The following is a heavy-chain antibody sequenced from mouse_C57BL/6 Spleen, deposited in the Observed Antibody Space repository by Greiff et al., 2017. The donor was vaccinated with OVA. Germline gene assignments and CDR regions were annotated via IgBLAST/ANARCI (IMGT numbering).Heavy chain of an antibody. CDR1: GYTFTSYW. V-gene: IGHV1-52*01. CDR2: IDPSDSET. Sequence: QVQLQQPGAELVRPGSSVKLSCKASGYTFTSYWMHWVKQRPIQGLEWIGNIDPSDSETHYNQKFKDKATLTVDKSSSTAYMQLSSLTSEDSAVYYCAREGFTTVDYWGKGTTLTVSS. D-gene: IGHD1-1*01. J-gene: IGHJ2*01. CDR3: AREGFTTVDY.